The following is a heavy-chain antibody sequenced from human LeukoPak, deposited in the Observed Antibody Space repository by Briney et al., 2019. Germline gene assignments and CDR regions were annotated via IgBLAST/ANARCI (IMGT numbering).Heavy chain of an antibody. CDR3: AKDWGGDTGAGIDY. J-gene: IGHJ4*02. Sequence: PGGSLRLSCAASGFTFSSYWMSWVRQAPGKGLEWVANIKVDGSEKYYVDSVKGRSTISRDNAKNSLYLQMNTLRAEDTAVYYCAKDWGGDTGAGIDYWGQGTLVTVSS. CDR2: IKVDGSEK. V-gene: IGHV3-7*01. D-gene: IGHD1-14*01. CDR1: GFTFSSYW.